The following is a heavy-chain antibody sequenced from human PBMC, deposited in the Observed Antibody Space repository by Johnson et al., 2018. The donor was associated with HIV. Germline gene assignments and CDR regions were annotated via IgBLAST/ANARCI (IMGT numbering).Heavy chain of an antibody. Sequence: QMLLVESGGGLVQPGRSLRLSCAASGFTFSSYAIHWVRQAPGKGLQWVAVIGFDGTNKYYADSLKGRFTISRDNSKNTLYLQMNSLRPEDTALYFCARDSGAPGNDAFDIWGQGTMVTISS. CDR3: ARDSGAPGNDAFDI. J-gene: IGHJ3*02. D-gene: IGHD1-26*01. CDR2: IGFDGTNK. CDR1: GFTFSSYA. V-gene: IGHV3-30*04.